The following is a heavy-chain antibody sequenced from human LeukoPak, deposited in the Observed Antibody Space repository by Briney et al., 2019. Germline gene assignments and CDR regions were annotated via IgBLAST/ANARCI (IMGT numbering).Heavy chain of an antibody. D-gene: IGHD1-14*01. CDR1: GGSISSSSYY. Sequence: MALETLSLTCTVSGGSISSSSYYWGWIRQPPGKGLEWIGSIYYSGSTYYNPSLKSRVTISVDTSKNQFSLKLSSVTAADTAVYYCARTGPGTKQQNFDYWGQGTLVTVSS. J-gene: IGHJ4*02. CDR3: ARTGPGTKQQNFDY. CDR2: IYYSGST. V-gene: IGHV4-39*01.